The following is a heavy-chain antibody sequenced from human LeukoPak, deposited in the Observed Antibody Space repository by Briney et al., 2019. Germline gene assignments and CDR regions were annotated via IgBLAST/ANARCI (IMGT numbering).Heavy chain of an antibody. J-gene: IGHJ4*02. CDR1: GYSFTSYW. CDR2: IYPGDSDT. V-gene: IGHV5-51*01. D-gene: IGHD5-18*01. Sequence: GESLKISCKGSGYSFTSYWIGWVRQMPGKGLEGMGIIYPGDSDTRYSPSFQGQVTISADKSISTAYLQWSSLKASDTAMYYCARQRFRGYSYGFPDYWGQGTLVTVSS. CDR3: ARQRFRGYSYGFPDY.